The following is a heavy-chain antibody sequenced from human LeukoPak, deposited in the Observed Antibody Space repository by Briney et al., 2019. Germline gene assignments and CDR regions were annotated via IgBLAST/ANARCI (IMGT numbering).Heavy chain of an antibody. CDR1: GFPFTIYA. CDR2: IGGSST. J-gene: IGHJ4*02. V-gene: IGHV3-23*01. D-gene: IGHD1-26*01. CDR3: ARDPFYEGFDSGLEYGQDGG. Sequence: PGGSLRLSCAASGFPFTIYAMSWVRQAPGKGLEWVSSIGGSSTYYADFVKGRFTISRDTSKNTMDLQMNSLRAEDTAVYYCARDPFYEGFDSGLEYGQDGGWGQGTLVTVSS.